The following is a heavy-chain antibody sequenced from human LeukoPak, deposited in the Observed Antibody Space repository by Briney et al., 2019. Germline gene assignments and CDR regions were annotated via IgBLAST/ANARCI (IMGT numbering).Heavy chain of an antibody. J-gene: IGHJ4*02. V-gene: IGHV4-59*01. CDR1: GGSISSYY. CDR3: ARGEDSEYFDY. CDR2: IYYSGST. Sequence: PSETLSLTCTVSGGSISSYYWSWIRQPPGKGLEWIGYIYYSGSTNYNPSLKSRVTISVDTSKNQFSLKLSSVTAADTAVYYCARGEDSEYFDYWGQGTLVTVSS. D-gene: IGHD1-14*01.